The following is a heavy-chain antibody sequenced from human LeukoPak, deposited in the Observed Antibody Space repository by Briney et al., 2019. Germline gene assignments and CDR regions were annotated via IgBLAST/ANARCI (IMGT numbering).Heavy chain of an antibody. CDR3: ARDRSSGSLDY. Sequence: PGRSLRLSCAASGFTFSSYGMHWFRQAPGKGLEWVAVIWYGGSNKYYADSVKGRFTISRDNSKNTLYLQMNSLRAEDTAVYYCARDRSSGSLDYWGQGTLVTVSS. CDR1: GFTFSSYG. CDR2: IWYGGSNK. D-gene: IGHD6-19*01. J-gene: IGHJ4*02. V-gene: IGHV3-33*08.